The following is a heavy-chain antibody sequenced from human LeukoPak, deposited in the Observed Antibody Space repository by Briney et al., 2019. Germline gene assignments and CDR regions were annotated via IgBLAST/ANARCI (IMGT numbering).Heavy chain of an antibody. Sequence: SVRVSCKASGGTFSSYAISWVRQAPGQGLEWMGRIIPIFGTANYAQKFQGRVTITTDESTSTAYMELSSLRSEDTAVYYCAVWLMDTAMVKDFDYWGQGTLVTVSS. CDR1: GGTFSSYA. CDR2: IIPIFGTA. CDR3: AVWLMDTAMVKDFDY. V-gene: IGHV1-69*05. D-gene: IGHD5-18*01. J-gene: IGHJ4*02.